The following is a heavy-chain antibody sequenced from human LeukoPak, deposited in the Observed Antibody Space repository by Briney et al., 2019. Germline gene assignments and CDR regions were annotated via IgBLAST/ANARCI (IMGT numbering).Heavy chain of an antibody. Sequence: GGSLRLSCAASGFTFSSYAMSWVRQAPGKGLEWVSAISGSGGSTYYADSVKGRFTISRDNSKNTLYLQMNSLRAEDTAVYYCANQYYYDSSGYYTTPFDYWGQGTLVTVSS. J-gene: IGHJ4*02. D-gene: IGHD3-22*01. V-gene: IGHV3-23*01. CDR2: ISGSGGST. CDR1: GFTFSSYA. CDR3: ANQYYYDSSGYYTTPFDY.